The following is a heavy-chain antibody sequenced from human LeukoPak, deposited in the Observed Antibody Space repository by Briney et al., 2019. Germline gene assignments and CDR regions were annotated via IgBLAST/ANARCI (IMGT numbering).Heavy chain of an antibody. CDR2: FDPEDGET. J-gene: IGHJ4*02. Sequence: ASVKVSCKVSGYTLSELPMHWVRQAPGKGLEWMGGFDPEDGETIYAQKFQGRVTMTDDTSANTAYMELSNLRSEDTAVYYCTSPFDMAGEIYMDCWGQGTLVTVSS. CDR1: GYTLSELP. CDR3: TSPFDMAGEIYMDC. V-gene: IGHV1-24*01. D-gene: IGHD3-9*01.